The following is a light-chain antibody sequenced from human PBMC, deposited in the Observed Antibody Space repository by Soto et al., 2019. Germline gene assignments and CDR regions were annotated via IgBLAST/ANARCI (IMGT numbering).Light chain of an antibody. CDR3: AAWDDSLSAYV. CDR2: SNN. Sequence: QSVLTQPPSASGTPGQRVTISCSGSSSNIGANYVYWYQHLPGTAPKLLIHSNNQRPSGVPDRFSGSKSGTSASLAISGLRSDDEADYYCAAWDDSLSAYVFGNGTKLTVL. CDR1: SSNIGANY. J-gene: IGLJ1*01. V-gene: IGLV1-47*02.